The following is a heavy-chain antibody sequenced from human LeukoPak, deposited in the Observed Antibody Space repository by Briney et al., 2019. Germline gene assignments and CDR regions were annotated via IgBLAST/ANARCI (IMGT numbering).Heavy chain of an antibody. CDR2: INASGGST. J-gene: IGHJ5*02. CDR1: GYTFTSYY. Sequence: ASVKVSCKASGYTFTSYYMHWVRQAPGQGLEWMGIINASGGSTSYAQKFQGRVTMTRDTSTSTVYMELSSLRAEDTAVYYCARELSGQSGMGNGFDPWGQGTLVTVSS. CDR3: ARELSGQSGMGNGFDP. D-gene: IGHD3-10*01. V-gene: IGHV1-46*01.